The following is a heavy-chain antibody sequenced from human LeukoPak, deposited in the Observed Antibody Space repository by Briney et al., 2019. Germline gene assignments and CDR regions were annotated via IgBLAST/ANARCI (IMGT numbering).Heavy chain of an antibody. CDR2: IVVGSGNT. V-gene: IGHV1-58*02. J-gene: IGHJ6*02. CDR1: GFTFTSSA. CDR3: AADSSGYKVPHYYYGMDV. Sequence: SAKVSCKASGFTFTSSAMQWVRQARGQRLEWIGWIVVGSGNTNYAQKFQERVTITRDMSTSAAYMELSSLRSEDTAVYYCAADSSGYKVPHYYYGMDVWGQGTTVTVSS. D-gene: IGHD3-22*01.